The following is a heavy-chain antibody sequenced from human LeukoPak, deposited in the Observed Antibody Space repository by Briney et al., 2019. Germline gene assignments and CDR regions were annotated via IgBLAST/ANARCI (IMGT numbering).Heavy chain of an antibody. D-gene: IGHD3-16*02. CDR1: GFTFSSYA. J-gene: IGHJ4*02. Sequence: QAGGSLRLSCAASGFTFSSYAMSWVRQAPGMGLEWVSTITVSGDSTYYADSVKGRFTISRDNSKNTLYLQMNSLRAEDTAVYYCAKVDDYVWGSYRSFDYWGQGTLVTVSS. CDR2: ITVSGDST. CDR3: AKVDDYVWGSYRSFDY. V-gene: IGHV3-23*01.